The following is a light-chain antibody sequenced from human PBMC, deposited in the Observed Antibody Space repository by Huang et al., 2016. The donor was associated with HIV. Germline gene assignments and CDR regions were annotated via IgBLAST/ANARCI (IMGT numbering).Light chain of an antibody. CDR1: QGISNW. CDR3: QQAHSLPLT. CDR2: GEF. V-gene: IGKV1-12*01. J-gene: IGKJ4*01. Sequence: DIQMTQSPSSVSASVGDRVTITCRASQGISNWLAWYQQKPGKAPKILIYGEFSLQSGGPSRFRCRGSGTDFTLTITRLQPEDFATYFCQQAHSLPLTFGGGTNVEIK.